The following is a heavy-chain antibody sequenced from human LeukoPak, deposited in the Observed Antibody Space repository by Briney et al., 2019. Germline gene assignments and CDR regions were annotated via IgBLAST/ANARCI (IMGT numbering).Heavy chain of an antibody. Sequence: PGGSLRLSCIASGFTLSTSWMSWVRQAPGKGLEWVANINQDSSEKLYVDSVKGRFTISRDNAKNSLYLQMDSLRVEDTATYYCAREDLVGAIDYWGQGTLVTVSS. V-gene: IGHV3-7*01. CDR3: AREDLVGAIDY. D-gene: IGHD1-26*01. CDR1: GFTLSTSW. CDR2: INQDSSEK. J-gene: IGHJ4*02.